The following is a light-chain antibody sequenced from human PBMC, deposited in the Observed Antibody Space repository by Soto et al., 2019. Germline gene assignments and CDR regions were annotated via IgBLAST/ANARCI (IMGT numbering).Light chain of an antibody. CDR3: AAWDDSLNGYV. J-gene: IGLJ1*01. V-gene: IGLV1-44*01. Sequence: QSVLTQPPSASETPAQRVTISCSGSRSNIGDNTVNWYQQLPGTAPKLLIYNNNQRPSGVPERTSGSKSGTSASLAISGLQSEDEADYYCAAWDDSLNGYVFGTGTKVTVL. CDR2: NNN. CDR1: RSNIGDNT.